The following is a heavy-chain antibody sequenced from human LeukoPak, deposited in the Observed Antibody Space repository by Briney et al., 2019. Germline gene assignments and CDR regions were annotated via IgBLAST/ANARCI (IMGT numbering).Heavy chain of an antibody. CDR1: EFTFSSYA. V-gene: IGHV3-30*03. CDR2: VSNDGGDK. J-gene: IGHJ3*02. CDR3: ARNILFAFDI. Sequence: PGGSLRLSCAASEFTFSSYAMHWVRQAPGKGLEWVALVSNDGGDKYYADSVKGRFTISRDNSKNTLYLQVNSLRAEDTAMYYCARNILFAFDIWGQGTMVTVSS.